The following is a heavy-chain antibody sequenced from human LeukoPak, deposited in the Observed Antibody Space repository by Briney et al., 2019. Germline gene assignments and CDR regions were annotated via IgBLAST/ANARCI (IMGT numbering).Heavy chain of an antibody. CDR1: GYSISSSYY. V-gene: IGHV4-38-2*01. D-gene: IGHD4-11*01. Sequence: KPSETLSLTCAVSGYSISSSYYWGWIRQPPGKEREWIGTIYHSGSTHYNPSLKSRVTLSVDTSKNQFSLKLRSVTAADTAVYYCASLPSNTVTHDYWGQGTLVTVSS. CDR2: IYHSGST. CDR3: ASLPSNTVTHDY. J-gene: IGHJ4*02.